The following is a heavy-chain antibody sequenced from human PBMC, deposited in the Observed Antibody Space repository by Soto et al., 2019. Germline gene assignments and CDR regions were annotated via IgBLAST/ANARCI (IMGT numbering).Heavy chain of an antibody. V-gene: IGHV3-9*01. CDR1: GFTFDDNA. Sequence: SGGSLRPSCAVSGFTFDDNAMHWVRQAPEKGLEWVSGTNWKSDIGYADSVKGRLTISRDNAENSLDVQMNSVRAEERGLYYCAISQGRGGRTKFIYWGQGRQVAVSS. J-gene: IGHJ4*02. D-gene: IGHD3-16*01. CDR3: AISQGRGGRTKFIY. CDR2: TNWKSDI.